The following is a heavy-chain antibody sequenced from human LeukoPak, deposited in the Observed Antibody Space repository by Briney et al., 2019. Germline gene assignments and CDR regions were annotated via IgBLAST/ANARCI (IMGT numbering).Heavy chain of an antibody. CDR2: INPNSGGT. Sequence: ASVKVSCKASGYTFTGYYMHWVRQAPGQGLEWMGWINPNSGGTNYAQKFQGRVTMTRDTSISTAYMELSRLRSDDTAVYYCARVGYDTMVRGVIRDNWFDPWGQGTLVTVSS. CDR3: ARVGYDTMVRGVIRDNWFDP. D-gene: IGHD3-10*01. CDR1: GYTFTGYY. V-gene: IGHV1-2*02. J-gene: IGHJ5*02.